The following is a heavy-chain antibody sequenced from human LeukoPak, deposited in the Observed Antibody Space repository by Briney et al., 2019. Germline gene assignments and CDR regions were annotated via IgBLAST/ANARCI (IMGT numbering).Heavy chain of an antibody. J-gene: IGHJ3*02. D-gene: IGHD3-22*01. Sequence: SQTLSLTCTVSGGSIRSGDYYWSWIRQPPGKALEWIGDISDCGTTYYNPSLKSRVSISVDTSKNQFSLKLNSVTAADTAVYYCARTAGRITMIVVVTDAFGIWGQGTMVTVSS. CDR3: ARTAGRITMIVVVTDAFGI. CDR1: GGSIRSGDYY. CDR2: ISDCGTT. V-gene: IGHV4-30-4*01.